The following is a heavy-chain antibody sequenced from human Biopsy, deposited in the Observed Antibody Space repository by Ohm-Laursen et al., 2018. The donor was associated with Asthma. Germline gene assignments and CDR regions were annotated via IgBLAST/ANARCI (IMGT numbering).Heavy chain of an antibody. V-gene: IGHV1-69*13. CDR2: IMTVFGTT. J-gene: IGHJ6*02. CDR1: GGTFSNFA. D-gene: IGHD6-19*01. Sequence: SVKVSSKAPGGTFSNFAMSWVRQAPGQGLEWLGGIMTVFGTTNYPQKFQCRVTITADESTSTTYMEVTSLRSEDTAIYYCSRCQVGYSSGWSLLLKKIYYSGMDVWGQGTAVTVSS. CDR3: SRCQVGYSSGWSLLLKKIYYSGMDV.